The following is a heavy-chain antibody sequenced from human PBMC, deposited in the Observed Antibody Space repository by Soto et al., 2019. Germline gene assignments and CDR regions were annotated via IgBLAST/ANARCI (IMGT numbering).Heavy chain of an antibody. CDR2: MNQDGSQI. CDR3: ARDRGPNNPDY. CDR1: GFTFSNYW. D-gene: IGHD1-20*01. Sequence: GGSLRLSCAVSGFTFSNYWMTRVRQAPGKGLEWVAYMNQDGSQIYYVDSLRGRFTISRDNAKNSLYLQMNSLRVDDTAVYYCARDRGPNNPDYWSQGTLVTVSS. V-gene: IGHV3-7*01. J-gene: IGHJ4*02.